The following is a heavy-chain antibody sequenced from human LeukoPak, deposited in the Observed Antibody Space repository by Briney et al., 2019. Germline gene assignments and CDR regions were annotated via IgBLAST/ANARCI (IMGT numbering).Heavy chain of an antibody. CDR1: GGSISSSSYY. CDR3: ARRWKHPRDRYCSSTSCYGVNWFDP. D-gene: IGHD2-2*01. CDR2: IYYSGST. V-gene: IGHV4-39*07. J-gene: IGHJ5*02. Sequence: SETLSLTCTVSGGSISSSSYYWGWIRQPPGKGLEWIGTIYYSGSTYYNPSLKSRVTISVDTSKNQFSLKLSSVTAADTAVYYCARRWKHPRDRYCSSTSCYGVNWFDPWGQGTLVTVSS.